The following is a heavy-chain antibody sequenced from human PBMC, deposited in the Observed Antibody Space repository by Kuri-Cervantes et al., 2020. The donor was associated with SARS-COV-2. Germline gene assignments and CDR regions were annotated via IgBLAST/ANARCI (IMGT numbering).Heavy chain of an antibody. V-gene: IGHV3-11*04. CDR3: ARGVVPAAIRYYYYYYYMDV. CDR2: ISSSGSTI. Sequence: GGSLRLSCAASGFTFSDYYMSWIRQAPGKGLEWVSYISSSGSTIYYADSVKGRFTISRDNAKNPLYLQMNSLRAEDTAVYYCARGVVPAAIRYYYYYYYMDVWGKGTTVTVSS. J-gene: IGHJ6*03. D-gene: IGHD2-2*02. CDR1: GFTFSDYY.